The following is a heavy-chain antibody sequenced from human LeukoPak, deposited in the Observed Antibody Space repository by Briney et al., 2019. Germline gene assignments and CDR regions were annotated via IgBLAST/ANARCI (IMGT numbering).Heavy chain of an antibody. J-gene: IGHJ6*02. V-gene: IGHV1-46*01. CDR3: ARDGAVAGTRYGMDV. CDR2: INPSGGST. D-gene: IGHD6-19*01. Sequence: ASVKVSCKASGYTFTSYYMHWVRQAPGQGLEWMEIINPSGGSTSYAQKFQGRVTMTRDTSTSTVYMELSSLRSEDTAVYYCARDGAVAGTRYGMDVWGQGTTVTVSS. CDR1: GYTFTSYY.